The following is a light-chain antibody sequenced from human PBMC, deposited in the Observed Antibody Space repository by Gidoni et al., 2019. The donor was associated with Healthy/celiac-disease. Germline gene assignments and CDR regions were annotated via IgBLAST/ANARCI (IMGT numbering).Light chain of an antibody. CDR2: EDN. CDR1: SGSIASNY. CDR3: QSYDSSIVV. Sequence: FMLTQPHSVSESPRKTVTISCTRSSGSIASNYVQWYQQRPGSAPTTVIYEDNQRPSGVPDRFSGSIDSSSNSASLTIAGLKTEDEADYYCQSYDSSIVVFGGGTKLTVL. V-gene: IGLV6-57*04. J-gene: IGLJ2*01.